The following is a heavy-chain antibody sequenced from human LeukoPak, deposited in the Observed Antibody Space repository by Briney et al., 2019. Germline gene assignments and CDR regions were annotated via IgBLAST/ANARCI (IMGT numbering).Heavy chain of an antibody. D-gene: IGHD3-10*01. Sequence: SETLSLTCTVSGGSISSSSYYWGWIRQPPGKGLEWIGSIYYSGSTYYNPSLKSRVTISVDTSKNQFSLKLSSVTAADMAVYYCARAPGMWDAFDIWGQGTMVTVSS. CDR1: GGSISSSSYY. CDR3: ARAPGMWDAFDI. CDR2: IYYSGST. V-gene: IGHV4-39*07. J-gene: IGHJ3*02.